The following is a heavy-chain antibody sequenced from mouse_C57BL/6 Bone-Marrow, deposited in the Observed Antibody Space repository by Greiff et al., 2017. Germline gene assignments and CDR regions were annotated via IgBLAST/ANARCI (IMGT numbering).Heavy chain of an antibody. J-gene: IGHJ4*01. D-gene: IGHD2-4*01. CDR1: GYTFTSYW. CDR3: AREVYYDYENYAMDY. V-gene: IGHV1-50*01. CDR2: IDPSDSYT. Sequence: VQLQQPGAELVKPGASVKLSCKASGYTFTSYWMQWVKQRPGQGLEWIGEIDPSDSYTNYNKKFKGKATLTVDTSSSTAYMQRSSLTSEDSAVYYCAREVYYDYENYAMDYWGQGTSVTVSS.